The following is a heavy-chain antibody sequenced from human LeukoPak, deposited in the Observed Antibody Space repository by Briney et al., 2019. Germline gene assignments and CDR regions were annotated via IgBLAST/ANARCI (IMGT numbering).Heavy chain of an antibody. J-gene: IGHJ4*02. CDR2: ISYDGSNK. D-gene: IGHD1-26*01. V-gene: IGHV3-30-3*01. CDR1: GFTFSSYA. CDR3: ARDPIQPTRSGSYSGYLDY. Sequence: GRSLRLSCAASGFTFSSYAMHWVRQAPGKGLEWVAVISYDGSNKYYADSVKGRFTISRDNSKNTLYLQMNSLRAEDTAVYYCARDPIQPTRSGSYSGYLDYWGQGTLVTVSS.